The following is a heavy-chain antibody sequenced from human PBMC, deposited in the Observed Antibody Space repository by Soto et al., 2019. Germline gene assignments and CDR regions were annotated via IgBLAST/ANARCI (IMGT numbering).Heavy chain of an antibody. J-gene: IGHJ4*02. CDR1: GFSFIDYG. D-gene: IGHD6-13*01. CDR2: ISGISTTI. Sequence: EVQVVESGGALVQPGGLLRHSCAASGFSFIDYGMNWVRQARGKGLEWVSYISGISTTIYYADSVKGRFTISRDNAKNSLYLQMSSLRDEDTAVYYCARDRSSTSDYWGQGTLVTVSS. CDR3: ARDRSSTSDY. V-gene: IGHV3-48*02.